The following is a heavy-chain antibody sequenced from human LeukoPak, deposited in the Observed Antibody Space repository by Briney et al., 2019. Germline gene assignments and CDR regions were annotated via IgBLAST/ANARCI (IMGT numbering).Heavy chain of an antibody. Sequence: GGPLRLSCAASGFTFSSYGMHWVRQAPGKGLEWVAVISYDGSNKYYADSVKGRFTISRDNSKNTLYLQMNSLRAEDTAVYYCAKTSGSSWYNYYYGMDVWGQGTTVAVSS. D-gene: IGHD6-13*01. CDR3: AKTSGSSWYNYYYGMDV. CDR2: ISYDGSNK. CDR1: GFTFSSYG. V-gene: IGHV3-30*18. J-gene: IGHJ6*02.